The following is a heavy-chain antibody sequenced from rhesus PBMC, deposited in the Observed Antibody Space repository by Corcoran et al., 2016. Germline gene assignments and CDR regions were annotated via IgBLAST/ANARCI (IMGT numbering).Heavy chain of an antibody. D-gene: IGHD6-25*01. CDR3: ARYGEWGGSHFDY. V-gene: IGHV1-156*01. CDR1: GYTFTELS. CDR2: VEPVYGEI. Sequence: EVQLVQSGAEVKKPGASVKVSCKVSGYTFTELSMHWVRQAPGKGLEWRGGVEPVYGEIIHAEKFQGRVTMTEDTSTDTAYMELSSLRSEDTAVYYCARYGEWGGSHFDYWGQGVLVTVSS. J-gene: IGHJ4*01.